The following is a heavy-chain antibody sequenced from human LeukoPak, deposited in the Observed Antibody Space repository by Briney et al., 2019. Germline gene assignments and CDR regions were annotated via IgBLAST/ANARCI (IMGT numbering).Heavy chain of an antibody. V-gene: IGHV3-53*01. CDR2: IYSDGTT. D-gene: IGHD3-22*01. CDR1: GFTVSSNY. CDR3: ARDFPPSSGSIFDY. Sequence: GGSLRLSCAASGFTVSSNYMSWVRQAPGKGLEWVSLIYSDGTTFYADSVKGRFTISRDNSKNTLYLQMNSLRAEDTAVYYCARDFPPSSGSIFDYWGQGTLVTVSS. J-gene: IGHJ4*02.